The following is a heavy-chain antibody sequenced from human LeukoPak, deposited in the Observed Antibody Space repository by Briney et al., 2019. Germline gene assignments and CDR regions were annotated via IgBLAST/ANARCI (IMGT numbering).Heavy chain of an antibody. CDR1: GGTFSSYA. CDR3: ARDPRGSYYDY. CDR2: IITIFGTA. D-gene: IGHD1-26*01. V-gene: IGHV1-69*06. J-gene: IGHJ4*02. Sequence: GSSVKVSCKASGGTFSSYAISWVRQAPGQGLEWVGGIITIFGTANYAQKFQGRVTITADKSTSTAYMELSSLGSEDTAVYYCARDPRGSYYDYWGQGTLVTVSS.